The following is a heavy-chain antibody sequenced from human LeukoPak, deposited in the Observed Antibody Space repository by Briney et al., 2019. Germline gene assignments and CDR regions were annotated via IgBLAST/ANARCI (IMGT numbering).Heavy chain of an antibody. J-gene: IGHJ5*02. CDR2: INPNSGGT. Sequence: ASVKVSCKASGYTFTGYYMHWVRQAPGQGLEWMGWINPNSGGTNYAQKFQGRVTMTRDTSISTAYMELSRLRSDDTAVYYCARDRYTMIGWFDPWGQGTLVTVSS. V-gene: IGHV1-2*02. CDR1: GYTFTGYY. D-gene: IGHD3-10*02. CDR3: ARDRYTMIGWFDP.